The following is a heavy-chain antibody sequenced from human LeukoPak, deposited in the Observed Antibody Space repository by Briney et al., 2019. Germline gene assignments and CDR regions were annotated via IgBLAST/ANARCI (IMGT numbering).Heavy chain of an antibody. CDR1: GFTFSSNY. V-gene: IGHV3-66*01. Sequence: GGSLRLSCAASGFTFSSNYMSWVRQAPGKGLEWVSLIYSAGSTYYSDTVKGRFIISRDNYKNPVYLQMNSLRAEDTAVYYCARGVRPGIAAAYFWGQGTLVTVSS. CDR3: ARGVRPGIAAAYF. D-gene: IGHD6-13*01. J-gene: IGHJ4*02. CDR2: IYSAGST.